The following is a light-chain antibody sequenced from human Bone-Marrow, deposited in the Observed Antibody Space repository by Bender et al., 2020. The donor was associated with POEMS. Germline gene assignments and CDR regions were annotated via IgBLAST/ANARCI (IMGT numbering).Light chain of an antibody. CDR3: SSYTNSSVN. V-gene: IGLV2-14*03. J-gene: IGLJ1*01. Sequence: QSALTQPASVSGSPGQSITIPCTGTSSDIGNYNFVSWYQQHPDTAPRLLIYDVSHRPSGVSDRFSASKSGNTASLTISGLQAEDEADYYCSSYTNSSVNFGTGTKVTVL. CDR1: SSDIGNYNF. CDR2: DVS.